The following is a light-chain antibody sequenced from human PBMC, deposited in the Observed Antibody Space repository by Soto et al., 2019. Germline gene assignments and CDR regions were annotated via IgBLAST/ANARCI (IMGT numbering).Light chain of an antibody. V-gene: IGKV1-5*03. Sequence: DIQMTQSPSTLSASVGDRVTITCRASQSITHWLAWYRQKPGKAPNLLIYKASNLQTGVPSRFSGSGSETEFTLTISSLQPDDFATYYCQQYGVHPYTFGQGTTLEI. J-gene: IGKJ2*01. CDR1: QSITHW. CDR2: KAS. CDR3: QQYGVHPYT.